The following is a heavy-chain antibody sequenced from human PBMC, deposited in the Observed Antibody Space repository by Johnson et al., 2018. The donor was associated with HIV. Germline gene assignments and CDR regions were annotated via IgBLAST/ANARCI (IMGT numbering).Heavy chain of an antibody. V-gene: IGHV3-66*01. J-gene: IGHJ3*02. Sequence: VHLVESGGGVVQPGRSLRLSCAASGFTVRSNYMSWVRQAPGKGLEWVSIIYSGGSTYYADSVKGRFTISRDNAKNSLYLQMNSLRAEDKAVYYCARALLIAARLGAFDIWGQGTMVTVSS. CDR1: GFTVRSNY. D-gene: IGHD6-6*01. CDR3: ARALLIAARLGAFDI. CDR2: IYSGGST.